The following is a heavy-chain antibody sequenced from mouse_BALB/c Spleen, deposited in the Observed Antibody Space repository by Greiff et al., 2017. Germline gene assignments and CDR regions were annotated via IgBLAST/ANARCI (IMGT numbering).Heavy chain of an antibody. CDR1: GYTFTEYT. CDR3: TRGVTLLRAWFAY. Sequence: EVQLQQSGPELVKPGASVKISCKTSGYTFTEYTMHWVKQSHGKSLEWIGGINPNNGGTSYNQKFKGKATLTVDKSSSTAYMELSSLTNVDSAVYDCTRGVTLLRAWFAYWGQGTLVTVSA. J-gene: IGHJ3*01. D-gene: IGHD1-2*01. V-gene: IGHV1-18*01. CDR2: INPNNGGT.